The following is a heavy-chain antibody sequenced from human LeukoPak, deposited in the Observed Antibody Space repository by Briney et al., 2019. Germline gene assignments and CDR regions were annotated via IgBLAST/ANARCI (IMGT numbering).Heavy chain of an antibody. Sequence: GGPLRLSCAASGFTFSSYGMSWVRQAPGKGLERVSAISGSGGSTYYADSVKGRFTISRDNSKNTLYLQMNSLRAEDTAVYYCAKAIDDSSGYYPFDYWGQGTLVTVSS. D-gene: IGHD3-22*01. CDR1: GFTFSSYG. J-gene: IGHJ4*02. V-gene: IGHV3-23*01. CDR3: AKAIDDSSGYYPFDY. CDR2: ISGSGGST.